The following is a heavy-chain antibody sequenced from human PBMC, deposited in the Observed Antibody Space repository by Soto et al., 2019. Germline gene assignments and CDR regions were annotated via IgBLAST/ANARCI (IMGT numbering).Heavy chain of an antibody. D-gene: IGHD3-9*01. J-gene: IGHJ5*02. CDR1: GYSFTSYW. V-gene: IGHV5-10-1*01. CDR3: ARHESTADYDILTGTNWFDP. Sequence: RGESLKISCKGSGYSFTSYWISWVRQMPGKGLEWMGRIDPSDSYTNYSPSFQGHVTISADKSISTAYLQWSSLKASDTAMYYCARHESTADYDILTGTNWFDPWGQGTLVPVSS. CDR2: IDPSDSYT.